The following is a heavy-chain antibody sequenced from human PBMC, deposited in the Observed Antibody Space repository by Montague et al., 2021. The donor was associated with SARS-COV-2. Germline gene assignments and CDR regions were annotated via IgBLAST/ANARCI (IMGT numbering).Heavy chain of an antibody. CDR3: ARERNYGSGTDYSPFLLFDD. J-gene: IGHJ4*02. Sequence: SETLSLTCTVSGGSISSSSYSWGWIRHPQGQGLEWIGSLYYRGCSYSNPYLQLSVTIYADTSQNPFSLKSSSVTAADMAVCYCARERNYGSGTDYSPFLLFDDWGQGTLVTVSS. CDR2: LYYRGCS. V-gene: IGHV4-39*01. D-gene: IGHD3-10*01. CDR1: GGSISSSSYS.